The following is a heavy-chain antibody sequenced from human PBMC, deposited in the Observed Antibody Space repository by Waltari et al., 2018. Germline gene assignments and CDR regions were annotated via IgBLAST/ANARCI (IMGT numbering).Heavy chain of an antibody. Sequence: QVQLVESGGGVVQPGRSLRLSCAASGFTFSSYAMHWVRQAPGKGLEWVAVISYDGSNKYYADSVKGRFTISRDNSKNTLYLQMNSLRAEDTAVYYCARVGYSSSWYVYFQHWGQGTLVTVSS. CDR1: GFTFSSYA. CDR3: ARVGYSSSWYVYFQH. V-gene: IGHV3-30-3*01. J-gene: IGHJ1*01. D-gene: IGHD6-13*01. CDR2: ISYDGSNK.